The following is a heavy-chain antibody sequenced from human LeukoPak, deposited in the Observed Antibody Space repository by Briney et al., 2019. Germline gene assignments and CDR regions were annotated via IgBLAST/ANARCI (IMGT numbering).Heavy chain of an antibody. V-gene: IGHV4-30-4*08. J-gene: IGHJ4*02. CDR2: IYYSGST. CDR1: GGSISSGDYY. CDR3: ASITMVRGVSY. Sequence: SETLSLTCTVSGGSISSGDYYWSWIRQPPGKGLEWIGYIYYSGSTYYNPSLKSRVTISVDTSKNQFSLKLSSVTAAVTAVYYCASITMVRGVSYWGQGTLVTVSS. D-gene: IGHD3-10*01.